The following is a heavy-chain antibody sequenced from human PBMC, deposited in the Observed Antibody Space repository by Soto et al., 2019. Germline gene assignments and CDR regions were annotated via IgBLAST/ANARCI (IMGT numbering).Heavy chain of an antibody. CDR1: DGSISSYY. Sequence: SETLSLTCSISDGSISSYYWSWIRLPPGEGLEWIAYMDYSANTYYNPSLKSRVTMSRDTSKNHVSLRLSSVTAADRAVYYCATHYSDWAFDNWGQGTLVTVS. CDR2: MDYSANT. V-gene: IGHV4-59*08. CDR3: ATHYSDWAFDN. D-gene: IGHD1-26*01. J-gene: IGHJ4*02.